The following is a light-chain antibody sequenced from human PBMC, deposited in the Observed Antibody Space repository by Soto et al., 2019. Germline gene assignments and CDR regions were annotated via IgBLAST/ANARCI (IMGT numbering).Light chain of an antibody. Sequence: EIVLTQSPATLSLSPGDRATLSCRASQSVTGTYFAWYQQKPGQAPRLLIYGESIRATGIPDRFSGSGSGTDFTLTISRLEPEDFAVYYCQQYGSPLWTFGQGTKVDI. J-gene: IGKJ1*01. CDR2: GES. CDR1: QSVTGTY. V-gene: IGKV3-20*01. CDR3: QQYGSPLWT.